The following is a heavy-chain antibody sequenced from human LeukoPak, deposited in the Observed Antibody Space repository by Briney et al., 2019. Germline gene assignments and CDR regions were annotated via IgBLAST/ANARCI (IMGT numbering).Heavy chain of an antibody. Sequence: SETLSLTCTVSDGPISSSSYYWGWIRQPPGKGLEWIGSIYHSGSTYYNPSLKSRVTISADTSKNQFSLKLRSVTAADTAVYYCARVAQQLVDGTHYYYYMDVWGKGTTVTVSS. CDR1: DGPISSSSYY. CDR2: IYHSGST. D-gene: IGHD6-13*01. V-gene: IGHV4-39*07. CDR3: ARVAQQLVDGTHYYYYMDV. J-gene: IGHJ6*03.